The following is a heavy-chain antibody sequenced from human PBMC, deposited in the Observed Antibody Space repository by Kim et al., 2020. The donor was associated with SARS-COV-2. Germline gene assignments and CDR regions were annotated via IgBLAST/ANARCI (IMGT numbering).Heavy chain of an antibody. D-gene: IGHD6-19*01. Sequence: DYVKGRFTISRDNAKNSLYLQMNSLRAEDTALYYCAKRKAVAGSDDAFDIWGQGTMVTVSS. J-gene: IGHJ3*02. V-gene: IGHV3-9*01. CDR3: AKRKAVAGSDDAFDI.